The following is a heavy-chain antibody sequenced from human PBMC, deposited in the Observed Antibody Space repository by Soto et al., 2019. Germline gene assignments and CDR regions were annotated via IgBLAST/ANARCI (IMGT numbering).Heavy chain of an antibody. J-gene: IGHJ4*02. CDR1: GGTFSSYA. D-gene: IGHD6-13*01. CDR2: IIPIFGTA. CDR3: ARAGQQLVLGLAPNFDY. V-gene: IGHV1-69*13. Sequence: SVKVSCKASGGTFSSYAISWVRQAPGQGLEWMGGIIPIFGTANYAQKFQGRVTITADESTSTAYMELSSLRSEDTAVYYCARAGQQLVLGLAPNFDYWGQGTLVTVSS.